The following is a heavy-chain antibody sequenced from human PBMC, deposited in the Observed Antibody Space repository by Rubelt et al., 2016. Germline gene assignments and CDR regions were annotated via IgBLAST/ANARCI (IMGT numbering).Heavy chain of an antibody. CDR3: ARTQTETEPDY. CDR2: IDWDDDK. Sequence: QVTLREYGPGMVKPPQTLTLICTFSGFSLSTSGMGVSWISQPPGKALEWLELIDWDDDKYYSTSLRIRLTISKDTSKNQVVLTMTAMDPVDTATYYCARTQTETEPDYWGQGTLVTVSS. J-gene: IGHJ4*02. V-gene: IGHV2-70*01. D-gene: IGHD1-1*01. CDR1: GFSLSTSGMG.